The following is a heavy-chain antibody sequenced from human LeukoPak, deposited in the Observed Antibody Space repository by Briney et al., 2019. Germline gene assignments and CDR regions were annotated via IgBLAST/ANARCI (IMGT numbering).Heavy chain of an antibody. CDR2: INPNSGGT. D-gene: IGHD6-13*01. V-gene: IGHV1-2*02. J-gene: IGHJ6*02. Sequence: ASVKVSCKASGYTFTGYYMHWVRQAPGQGLEWMGWINPNSGGTNYAQKFQGRVTMTRDTSISTAYMELSRLRSDDTAVHYCASTASSSWYDHYYGMDVWGQGTTVTVSS. CDR3: ASTASSSWYDHYYGMDV. CDR1: GYTFTGYY.